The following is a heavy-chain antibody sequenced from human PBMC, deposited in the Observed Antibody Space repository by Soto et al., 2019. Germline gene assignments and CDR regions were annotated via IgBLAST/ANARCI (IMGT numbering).Heavy chain of an antibody. J-gene: IGHJ4*02. CDR3: ASGRYYDSSGYYYRYYFDY. Sequence: ASVKVSCKASGGTFSSYAISWVRQAPGQGLEWMGGIIPIFGTANYAQKFQGRVTITADESTSTAYMELSSLRSEDTAVYYCASGRYYDSSGYYYRYYFDYWGQGTLVTVSS. CDR1: GGTFSSYA. D-gene: IGHD3-22*01. CDR2: IIPIFGTA. V-gene: IGHV1-69*13.